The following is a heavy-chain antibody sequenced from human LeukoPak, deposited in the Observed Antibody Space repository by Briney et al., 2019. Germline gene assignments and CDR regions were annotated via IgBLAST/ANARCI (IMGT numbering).Heavy chain of an antibody. CDR2: IIPILGIA. V-gene: IGHV1-69*04. Sequence: EASVEVSCKASGGTFSRYAISWARQAPGQGLEWMGRIIPILGIANYAQKFQGRVTITADKSTSTVYMELSSLRSEDTAVYYCARESTSSTIIDYWGQGTLVTVSS. J-gene: IGHJ4*02. D-gene: IGHD2-2*01. CDR1: GGTFSRYA. CDR3: ARESTSSTIIDY.